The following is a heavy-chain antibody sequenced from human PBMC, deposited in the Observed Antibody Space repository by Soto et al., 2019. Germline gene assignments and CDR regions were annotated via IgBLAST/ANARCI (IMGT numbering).Heavy chain of an antibody. Sequence: QITLKESGPTLVKPTQTLTLTCTFSGFSLSTSGVGVVWIRQPPGKALEWLGIIYWDDDKRYRPSLKSRHTIHKDTSKNQVVLTITNMNPVDTGTYYCAHNLVSGTSWFEPWGQGTLVTVSS. CDR2: IYWDDDK. CDR3: AHNLVSGTSWFEP. D-gene: IGHD6-19*01. J-gene: IGHJ5*02. V-gene: IGHV2-5*02. CDR1: GFSLSTSGVG.